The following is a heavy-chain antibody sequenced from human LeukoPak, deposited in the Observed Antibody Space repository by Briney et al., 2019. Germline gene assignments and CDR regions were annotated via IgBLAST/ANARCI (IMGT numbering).Heavy chain of an antibody. CDR1: GGSISNENW. CDR3: AGSPIGYGMDL. V-gene: IGHV4-4*02. J-gene: IGHJ6*02. Sequence: PSETLSLTCAVSGGSISNENWWGWVRQPPGKGLEWIGEIYHSGSTNYIPSLKSRITISVDKSKNQFSLKLTSVTAADTAVYYCAGSPIGYGMDLWGQGTTVTVSS. CDR2: IYHSGST.